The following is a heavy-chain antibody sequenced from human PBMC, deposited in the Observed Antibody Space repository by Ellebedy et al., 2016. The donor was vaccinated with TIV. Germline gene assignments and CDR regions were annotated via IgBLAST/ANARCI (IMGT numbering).Heavy chain of an antibody. CDR1: GYNFTSYY. V-gene: IGHV1-46*01. J-gene: IGHJ5*02. CDR2: INPRGGKM. D-gene: IGHD3-9*01. CDR3: ARESRLSRSWSFEWFDP. Sequence: AASVKVSCKASGYNFTSYYMHWVRQAPGQGLEWMGTINPRGGKMNYAEKFQGRVTLTRDTSTTTVHMELSSLKSEETAIYYCARESRLSRSWSFEWFDPWGQGTLVTVSS.